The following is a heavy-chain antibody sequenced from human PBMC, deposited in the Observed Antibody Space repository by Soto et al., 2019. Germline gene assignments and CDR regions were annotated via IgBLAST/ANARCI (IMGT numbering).Heavy chain of an antibody. Sequence: QVQLVESGGGVVQPGRSLRLSCAASGFTFSSYGMHWVRQAPGKGLEWVAVIWYDGSNKYYADSVKGRFTISRDNSKNTLYLQVNSLRAEDTAVYYCARDRVRGAPAYGMDVWGQGTTVTVSS. D-gene: IGHD3-10*01. V-gene: IGHV3-33*01. J-gene: IGHJ6*02. CDR3: ARDRVRGAPAYGMDV. CDR1: GFTFSSYG. CDR2: IWYDGSNK.